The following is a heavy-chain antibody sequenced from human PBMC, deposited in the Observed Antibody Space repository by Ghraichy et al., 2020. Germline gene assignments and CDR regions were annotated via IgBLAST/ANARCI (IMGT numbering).Heavy chain of an antibody. CDR3: ARRDYGAAYNWFDP. J-gene: IGHJ5*02. CDR1: GGSISSSSYY. Sequence: ESLNISCTVSGGSISSSSYYWGWIRQPPGKGLEWIGSIYYSGNTYYTPSLKSRVTISVDTSKNQFSLKLSSVTAADTAVYYCARRDYGAAYNWFDPWGQGTLVTVSS. D-gene: IGHD4-17*01. V-gene: IGHV4-39*01. CDR2: IYYSGNT.